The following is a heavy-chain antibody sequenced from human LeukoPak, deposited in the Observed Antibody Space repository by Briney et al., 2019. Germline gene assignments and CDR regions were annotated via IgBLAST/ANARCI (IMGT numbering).Heavy chain of an antibody. V-gene: IGHV3-23*01. CDR1: GFTFSSYA. CDR2: ISTSGGST. Sequence: GGSLTLSCAASGFTFSSYAMSWVRQAPGKGLEWVSGISTSGGSTSYADSVKGRFTISRDNPRNTLYMQMNSLRDEDTAVYYCAIMHRYYDGSGYWVQWGQGTLVTVSS. CDR3: AIMHRYYDGSGYWVQ. D-gene: IGHD3-22*01. J-gene: IGHJ4*02.